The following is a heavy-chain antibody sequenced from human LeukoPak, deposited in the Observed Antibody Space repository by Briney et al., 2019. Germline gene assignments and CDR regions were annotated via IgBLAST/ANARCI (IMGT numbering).Heavy chain of an antibody. CDR2: ISTSGGTI. Sequence: KPGGSLRLPWAASGFTFSDYYMSWIRQAPGKGLEWVSYISTSGGTIYYTDSVKGRFTISRDNAKTSLYLQMSSLRAEDTAVYYCARDWVGDGYNYYHYFDCWGQGALVTVSS. V-gene: IGHV3-11*01. D-gene: IGHD5-24*01. CDR1: GFTFSDYY. J-gene: IGHJ4*02. CDR3: ARDWVGDGYNYYHYFDC.